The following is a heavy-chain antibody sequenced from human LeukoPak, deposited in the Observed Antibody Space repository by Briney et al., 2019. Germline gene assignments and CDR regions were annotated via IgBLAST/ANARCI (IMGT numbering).Heavy chain of an antibody. J-gene: IGHJ5*02. V-gene: IGHV4-39*01. CDR2: IYYSGST. CDR1: GGSISSSSYY. D-gene: IGHD6-13*01. Sequence: SETLSLTCTVSGGSISSSSYYWGWIRQPPGKGLEWIGSIYYSGSTYYNPSLKSRVTIFVDTSTNQSSLKLSSVTAGDTSVYYCARQHSSSWSDWFDPWGQGTLVTVSS. CDR3: ARQHSSSWSDWFDP.